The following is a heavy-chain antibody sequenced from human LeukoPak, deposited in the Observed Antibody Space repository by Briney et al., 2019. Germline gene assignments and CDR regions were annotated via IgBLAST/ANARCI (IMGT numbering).Heavy chain of an antibody. CDR3: ARRSYCYSTSCYGYWFDS. CDR2: IYPGDSDS. V-gene: IGHV5-51*01. Sequence: GESLKISCKGSGYRFTDYWIAWVRQMPGKALEWMGIIYPGDSDSRYSPSFQGQVTFSADKSISTAYLQWSSPKASDTAMYYCARRSYCYSTSCYGYWFDSWGQGTLVTVSS. J-gene: IGHJ5*01. D-gene: IGHD2-2*01. CDR1: GYRFTDYW.